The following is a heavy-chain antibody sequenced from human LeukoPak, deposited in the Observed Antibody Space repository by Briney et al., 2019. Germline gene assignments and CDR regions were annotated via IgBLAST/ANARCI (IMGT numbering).Heavy chain of an antibody. J-gene: IGHJ4*02. V-gene: IGHV4-59*08. CDR3: ARHLNNCGDDCYIFDY. D-gene: IGHD2-21*01. CDR2: IYYSGST. CDR1: GGSIFSYY. Sequence: SETLSLTCTVSGGSIFSYYWSWIRQPPGKGLEWMGYIYYSGSTNYNPSLKSRVTISVDTSKNQFSLRVSSVTAADTAVYYCARHLNNCGDDCYIFDYWGQRTLLTVSS.